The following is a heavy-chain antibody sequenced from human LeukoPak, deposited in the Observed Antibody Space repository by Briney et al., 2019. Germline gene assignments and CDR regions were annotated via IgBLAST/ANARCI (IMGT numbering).Heavy chain of an antibody. D-gene: IGHD5-12*01. CDR1: GYTFTSYG. CDR3: ARDKYASGYYYLDY. Sequence: SVKVSCKASGYTFTSYGISWVRQAPGQGLEWMGRIIPILGMAKYAQKFEGRVTITADKSTSTAYMELSSLTSEDTALYFCARDKYASGYYYLDYWGQGTLVTVSS. J-gene: IGHJ4*02. CDR2: IIPILGMA. V-gene: IGHV1-69*04.